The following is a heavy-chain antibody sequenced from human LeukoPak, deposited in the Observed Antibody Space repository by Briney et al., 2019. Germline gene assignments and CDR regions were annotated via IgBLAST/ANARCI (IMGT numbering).Heavy chain of an antibody. CDR3: ARGPRNWGVDY. V-gene: IGHV1-8*01. Sequence: GASVKVSCKASKYTFTSYDINWVRQATGQGLEWMGWMNPVSGNTGYAQNFQGRFTMTRDTAISTAYMELSSLRSEDTAVYYCARGPRNWGVDYWGQGTLVTVSS. CDR1: KYTFTSYD. J-gene: IGHJ4*02. CDR2: MNPVSGNT. D-gene: IGHD7-27*01.